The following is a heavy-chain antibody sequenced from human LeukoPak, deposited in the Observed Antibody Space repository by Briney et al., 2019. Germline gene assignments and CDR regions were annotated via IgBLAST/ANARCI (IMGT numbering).Heavy chain of an antibody. D-gene: IGHD1-26*01. CDR3: ARHSIVGATYYYMDV. CDR2: IYYSGST. Sequence: RTSETLSLTCTVSGGSISSYYWSWIRQPPGKGLEWIGYIYYSGSTNYNPSLKSRVTISVDTSKNQFSLKLSSVTAADTAVCYCARHSIVGATYYYMDVWGKGTTVTVSS. J-gene: IGHJ6*03. V-gene: IGHV4-59*01. CDR1: GGSISSYY.